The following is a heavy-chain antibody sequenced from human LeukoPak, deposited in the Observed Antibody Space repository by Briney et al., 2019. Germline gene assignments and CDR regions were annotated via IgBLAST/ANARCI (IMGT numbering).Heavy chain of an antibody. Sequence: GGSLRLSCAASGFTFSSYWMHWVRQAPGKGLVWVSRINSDGSSTSYADSVKGRFTISRDNAKNTLYLQMNSLRAEDTAVYYCASHGGSGSSNWFDPWGQGTLVTVSS. D-gene: IGHD3-10*01. V-gene: IGHV3-74*01. J-gene: IGHJ5*02. CDR3: ASHGGSGSSNWFDP. CDR2: INSDGSST. CDR1: GFTFSSYW.